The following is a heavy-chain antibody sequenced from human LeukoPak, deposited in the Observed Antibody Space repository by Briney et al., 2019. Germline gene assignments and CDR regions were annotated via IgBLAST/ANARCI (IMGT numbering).Heavy chain of an antibody. J-gene: IGHJ4*02. Sequence: QPGGSLRLSCAASGFTFSSYALTWVRQPPGKGLVWVARINPDGGITNYADSVRGRFTISRDNAKNTLYLQMNSLRAEDTAVYYCAKDFTGYSDIWGQGTLVTVSS. CDR1: GFTFSSYA. D-gene: IGHD5-12*01. CDR3: AKDFTGYSDI. V-gene: IGHV3-74*01. CDR2: INPDGGIT.